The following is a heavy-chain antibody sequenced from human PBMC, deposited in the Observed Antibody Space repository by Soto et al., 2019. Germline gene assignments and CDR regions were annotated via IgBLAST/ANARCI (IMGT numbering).Heavy chain of an antibody. CDR3: ARVGPAHYYDRSGYYSPLDY. Sequence: QVQLVQSGAEVKKPGSSVKVSCKASGDTFSSYAINWVRQAPGQGLEWMGGIIPMFGTANYAQKFKCRVTITAGESTSTVYMELSSLRSKDTAVYYCARVGPAHYYDRSGYYSPLDYWGQGTLVTVSS. J-gene: IGHJ4*02. CDR1: GDTFSSYA. D-gene: IGHD3-22*01. CDR2: IIPMFGTA. V-gene: IGHV1-69*01.